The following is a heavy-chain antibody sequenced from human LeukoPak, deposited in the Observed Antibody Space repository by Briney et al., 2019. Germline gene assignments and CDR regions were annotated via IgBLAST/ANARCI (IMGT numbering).Heavy chain of an antibody. Sequence: GGSLRLSCAASGFTVSSNYMSWVRQAPGKGLEWVSVIYSGGSTYYADSVKGRFTISRDNAKDSLYLQMNSLRPEDTAVYYCARVNGWYSWHLDLWGHGTLVTVSS. V-gene: IGHV3-53*01. J-gene: IGHJ2*01. CDR2: IYSGGST. CDR3: ARVNGWYSWHLDL. D-gene: IGHD6-19*01. CDR1: GFTVSSNY.